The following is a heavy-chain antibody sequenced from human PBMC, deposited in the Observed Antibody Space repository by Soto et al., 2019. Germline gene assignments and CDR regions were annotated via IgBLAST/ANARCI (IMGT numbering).Heavy chain of an antibody. D-gene: IGHD6-6*01. CDR3: ARDGNRIAARRGFLFDY. J-gene: IGHJ4*02. V-gene: IGHV6-1*01. CDR2: SYYRSKWYN. Sequence: SQTLSLTCAISGDSVSSNSAAWNWIRQSPSRGLEWLGRSYYRSKWYNDYAVSVKSRITINPDTSKNQFSLQLNSVTPEDTAVYYCARDGNRIAARRGFLFDYWGQGTLVTVSS. CDR1: GDSVSSNSAA.